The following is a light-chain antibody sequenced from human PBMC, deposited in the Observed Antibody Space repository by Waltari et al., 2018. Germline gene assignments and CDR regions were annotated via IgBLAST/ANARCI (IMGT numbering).Light chain of an antibody. J-gene: IGLJ3*02. CDR2: EVS. CDR3: SSYAGNNNLV. Sequence: QSALTQPPSASGSPGQSVTIPCTGTSSDVGGYNYVSWYQQYPGKAPNVMIYEVSKRPSGVPDRFSGTKSDKTAALTVSGVQAEDEADYYCSSYAGNNNLVFGGGTKLTVL. CDR1: SSDVGGYNY. V-gene: IGLV2-8*01.